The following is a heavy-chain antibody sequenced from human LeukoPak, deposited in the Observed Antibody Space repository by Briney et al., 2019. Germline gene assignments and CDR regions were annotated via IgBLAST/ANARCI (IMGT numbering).Heavy chain of an antibody. CDR2: MNPNSGNT. J-gene: IGHJ4*02. V-gene: IGHV1-8*01. Sequence: ASVKVSCKASGYTFTSYDINWVRQATGQGPEWMGWMNPNSGNTGYAQKFQGRVTMTRDTSISTAYMELSRLRSDDTAVYYCARVAYGDLGVDYWGQGTLVTVSS. D-gene: IGHD4-17*01. CDR3: ARVAYGDLGVDY. CDR1: GYTFTSYD.